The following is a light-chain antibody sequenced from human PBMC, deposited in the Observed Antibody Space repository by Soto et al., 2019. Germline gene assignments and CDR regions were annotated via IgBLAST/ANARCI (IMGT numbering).Light chain of an antibody. Sequence: QFVLTQPPSASGTPGQRVTISCSGSSSNIGSNTVNWYQQLPGTAPKLLIYSNNQRPSGVPDRFSGSKSGTSASLAISGLQSEDEADYYCAAWDDSLNGYWVFGRGTKGTVL. CDR3: AAWDDSLNGYWV. V-gene: IGLV1-44*01. CDR2: SNN. J-gene: IGLJ3*02. CDR1: SSNIGSNT.